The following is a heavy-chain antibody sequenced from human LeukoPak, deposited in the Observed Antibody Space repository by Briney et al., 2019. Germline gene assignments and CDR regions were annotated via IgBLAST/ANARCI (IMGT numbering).Heavy chain of an antibody. CDR3: ARDLSGSYFDY. CDR2: IYYSGST. V-gene: IGHV4-59*01. J-gene: IGHJ4*02. CDR1: GGSISSYY. D-gene: IGHD1-26*01. Sequence: NPSETLSLTCTISGGSISSYYWSWIRQPPGKGLEWIGYIYYSGSTNYNPSLKSRVTISVDTSKNQFSLKLSSVTAADTAVYYCARDLSGSYFDYWGQGTLVTVSS.